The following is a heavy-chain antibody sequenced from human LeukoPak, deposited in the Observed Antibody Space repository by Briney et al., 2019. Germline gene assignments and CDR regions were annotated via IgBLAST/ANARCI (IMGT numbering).Heavy chain of an antibody. CDR2: INTNTGNP. CDR3: ARDIYDSSASYYYYYMDV. Sequence: AASVKVSCKASGYTFTRYAMNWVRQAPGQGLEWMGWINTNTGNPTYAQGFTGRFVFSLDTSVSTAYPQISSLKAEDTAVYYCARDIYDSSASYYYYYMDVWGKGTTVTVSS. D-gene: IGHD3-22*01. CDR1: GYTFTRYA. V-gene: IGHV7-4-1*02. J-gene: IGHJ6*03.